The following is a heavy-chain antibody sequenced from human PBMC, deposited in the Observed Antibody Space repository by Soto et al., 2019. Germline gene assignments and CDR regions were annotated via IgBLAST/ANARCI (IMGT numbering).Heavy chain of an antibody. Sequence: GASVKVSCKASGDTFSNYAISWVRQSPGQGLEWMGGIVPIYGTATYAQKFQGRVTITADKSTSTADMELYTLRSEDTALYYCARDLGGCSGGSCRYNWFDSWGQGTLVTSPQ. CDR2: IVPIYGTA. V-gene: IGHV1-69*06. CDR1: GDTFSNYA. D-gene: IGHD2-15*01. CDR3: ARDLGGCSGGSCRYNWFDS. J-gene: IGHJ5*01.